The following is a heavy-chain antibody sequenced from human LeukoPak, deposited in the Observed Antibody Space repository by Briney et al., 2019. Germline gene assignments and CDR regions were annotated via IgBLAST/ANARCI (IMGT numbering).Heavy chain of an antibody. CDR1: GGSFSGYY. D-gene: IGHD2-15*01. V-gene: IGHV4-34*01. J-gene: IGHJ4*02. Sequence: SETLSLTCAVYGGSFSGYYWSWIRQPPGKGLEWVGEINHSGSTNYNPSLKRRVTISVDTSKNQFSLKLSSVTAADTAVYYCAGLGRYCSGGSCNYWGQGTLVTVSS. CDR2: INHSGST. CDR3: AGLGRYCSGGSCNY.